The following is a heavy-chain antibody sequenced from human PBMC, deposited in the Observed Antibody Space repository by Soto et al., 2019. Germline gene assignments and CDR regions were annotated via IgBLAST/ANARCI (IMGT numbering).Heavy chain of an antibody. CDR2: ISSSGSTI. D-gene: IGHD3-16*01. V-gene: IGHV3-48*03. Sequence: LRLSCAASGFTFSSYEMNWVRQAPGKGLEWVSYISSSGSTIHYADSVKGRFTISRDNAKNSLYLQMNSLRAEDTAVYYCASLGDYVWGSYANPYGMDVWGQGTTVTVSS. J-gene: IGHJ6*02. CDR3: ASLGDYVWGSYANPYGMDV. CDR1: GFTFSSYE.